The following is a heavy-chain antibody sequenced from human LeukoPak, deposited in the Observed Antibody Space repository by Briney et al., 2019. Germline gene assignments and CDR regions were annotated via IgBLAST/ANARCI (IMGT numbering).Heavy chain of an antibody. J-gene: IGHJ4*02. D-gene: IGHD3-16*01. Sequence: GGSLRLSCAASGFTFSSCAMSWVRQAPGKGLEWVSAISGSGGSTYYADSVKGRLTISRDNTNNTLFLQMNSLRAEDTALYYCARDWGSSRTNDYWGQGILVTVSS. CDR2: ISGSGGST. CDR3: ARDWGSSRTNDY. CDR1: GFTFSSCA. V-gene: IGHV3-23*01.